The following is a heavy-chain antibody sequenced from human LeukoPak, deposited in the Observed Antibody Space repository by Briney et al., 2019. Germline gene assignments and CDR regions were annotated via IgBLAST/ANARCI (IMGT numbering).Heavy chain of an antibody. V-gene: IGHV3-30*02. J-gene: IGHJ4*02. CDR1: GFTFSSYG. D-gene: IGHD6-13*01. CDR3: AKDAPLGSSWPILDY. CDR2: IR. Sequence: GGSLRLSCAVSGFTFSSYGMHWVRQAPGKGLEWVAFIRSVKGRFTISRDNSKNTLYLQMNSLRAEDTAVYYCAKDAPLGSSWPILDYWGQGTLVTVSS.